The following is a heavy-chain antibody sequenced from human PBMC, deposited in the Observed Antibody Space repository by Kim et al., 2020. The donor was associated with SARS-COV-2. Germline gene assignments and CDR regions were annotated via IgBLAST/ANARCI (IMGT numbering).Heavy chain of an antibody. J-gene: IGHJ4*02. V-gene: IGHV3-23*01. CDR3: AGICRTTIRTVDY. Sequence: GGSLRLSCAASGFTFSNYGVSWVRQAPGKGLEWVSAISFGGVTDYADSVRGRFTTSRDNPKSTVYLQMNSLRAEDTAVYYCAGICRTTIRTVDYLGQGT. CDR1: GFTFSNYG. D-gene: IGHD1-26*01. CDR2: ISFGGVT.